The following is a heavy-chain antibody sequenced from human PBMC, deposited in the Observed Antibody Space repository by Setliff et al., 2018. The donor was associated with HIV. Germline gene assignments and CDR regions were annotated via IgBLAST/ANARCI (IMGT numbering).Heavy chain of an antibody. J-gene: IGHJ6*02. D-gene: IGHD3-10*01. CDR2: INHSGST. CDR3: ARALLWFGEYDRYYYYGMDV. V-gene: IGHV4-34*01. CDR1: GGSFSGYY. Sequence: SETLSLTCAVYGGSFSGYYWSWIRQPPGKGLEWIGEINHSGSTNYNPSLKSRVTISVDTSKNQFSLKLSSVTAADTAVYYCARALLWFGEYDRYYYYGMDVWGQGTTVTVSS.